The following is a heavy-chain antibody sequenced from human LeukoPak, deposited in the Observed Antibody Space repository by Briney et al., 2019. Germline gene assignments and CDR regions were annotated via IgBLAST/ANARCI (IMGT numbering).Heavy chain of an antibody. CDR3: ARTRGNAFDI. Sequence: TGGSLRLSCAASGFTFSSYWMHWVRQAPGKGLVWVSRINSDGSSTSYADSVKGRFTISKDNAKNTLYLQMNSLRLEDTATYYCARTRGNAFDIWGQGTMVTVSS. CDR1: GFTFSSYW. D-gene: IGHD3-16*01. CDR2: INSDGSST. J-gene: IGHJ3*02. V-gene: IGHV3-74*01.